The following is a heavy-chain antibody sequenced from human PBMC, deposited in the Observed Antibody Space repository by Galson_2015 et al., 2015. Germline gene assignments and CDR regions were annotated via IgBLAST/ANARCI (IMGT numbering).Heavy chain of an antibody. CDR3: VIGSRGMDV. V-gene: IGHV3-30*03. D-gene: IGHD2-15*01. Sequence: SLRLSCAASGFTFSRYGIHWVRQAPGKGLEWVTFISYDGSDKNYADSVKGRFTISRGNSQNRLYLQMNSLRAADTAVYYCVIGSRGMDVWGQGTTVTVSS. J-gene: IGHJ6*02. CDR2: ISYDGSDK. CDR1: GFTFSRYG.